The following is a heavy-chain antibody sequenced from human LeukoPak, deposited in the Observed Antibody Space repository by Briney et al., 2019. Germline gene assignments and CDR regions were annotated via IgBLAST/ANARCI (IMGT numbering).Heavy chain of an antibody. CDR1: GFTFSSYA. CDR3: ARAYSSSWYDF. CDR2: ISSSGSGGST. J-gene: IGHJ5*01. V-gene: IGHV3-23*01. Sequence: GGSLRLSCAPSGFTFSSYAMSWVREAPGKGLEWVSGISSSGSGGSTYYADSVKGRFTISRDNSKNTLYLQINRVRAEDTAVYYCARAYSSSWYDFWGQGTLVTVSS. D-gene: IGHD6-13*01.